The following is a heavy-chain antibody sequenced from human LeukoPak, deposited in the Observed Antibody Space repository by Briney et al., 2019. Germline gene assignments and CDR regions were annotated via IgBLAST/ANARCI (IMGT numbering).Heavy chain of an antibody. V-gene: IGHV4-61*02. CDR2: IYTSGST. CDR3: ARRYCSSTSCYYFDY. J-gene: IGHJ4*02. CDR1: GGSISSGSYY. Sequence: SETLSLTCTVSGGSISSGSYYWSWIRQPAGKGLEWIGRIYTSGSTNYNPSLKSRVTIPVDTSKNQFSLKLSSVTAADTAVYYCARRYCSSTSCYYFDYWGQGTLVTVSS. D-gene: IGHD2-2*01.